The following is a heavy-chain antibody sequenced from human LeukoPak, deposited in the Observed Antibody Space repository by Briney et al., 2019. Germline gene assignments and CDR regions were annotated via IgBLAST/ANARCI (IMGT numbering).Heavy chain of an antibody. CDR1: GFTLSTFG. J-gene: IGHJ4*02. CDR2: TSYDGNDT. CDR3: AKDPYYYGSGSYVGD. Sequence: GGSLRLSCAASGFTLSTFGMHWVRQAPGKGLEWVAVTSYDGNDTYYADSVRGRFTVSRDNSKNTLYLQVNSLRAEDTAVYYCAKDPYYYGSGSYVGDWGQGTPVTVSS. D-gene: IGHD3-10*01. V-gene: IGHV3-30*18.